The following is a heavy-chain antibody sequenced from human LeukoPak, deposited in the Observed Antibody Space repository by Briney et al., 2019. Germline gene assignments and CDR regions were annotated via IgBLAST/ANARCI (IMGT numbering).Heavy chain of an antibody. V-gene: IGHV3-48*01. CDR3: ARDMVRYDFWSGRPG. J-gene: IGHJ4*02. D-gene: IGHD3-3*01. CDR2: ISSSSSTI. Sequence: GGSLRLSCAASGFTFSSYDMHWVRQAPGKGLEWVSYISSSSSTIYYADSVKGRFTISRDNAKNSLYLQMNSLRAEDTAVYYCARDMVRYDFWSGRPGWGQGTLVTVSS. CDR1: GFTFSSYD.